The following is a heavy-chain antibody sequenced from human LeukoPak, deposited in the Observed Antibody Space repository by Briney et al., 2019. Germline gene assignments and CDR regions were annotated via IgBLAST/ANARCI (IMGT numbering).Heavy chain of an antibody. D-gene: IGHD2-15*01. CDR1: GGSISSISYY. Sequence: SETLSLTCTVSGGSISSISYYWGWIRQPPGMGLEWIGSFYYSGSSYYNPSLRNRVTISVDTSKNHFSLKLTSLTAADTAVYYCARSPGPASATTIFDYWGQGTLVTVSS. CDR3: ARSPGPASATTIFDY. J-gene: IGHJ4*02. CDR2: FYYSGSS. V-gene: IGHV4-39*07.